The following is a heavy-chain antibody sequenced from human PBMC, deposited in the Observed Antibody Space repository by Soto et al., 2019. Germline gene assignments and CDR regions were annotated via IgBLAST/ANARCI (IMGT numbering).Heavy chain of an antibody. Sequence: NPSETLSLTCSVSGDSINNDDYYWSWIRQPPGKGLEWIGYIYYSGSTYYNPSLRSRLTISPDTSKNQFSLRLGSVTPEDTAVYYCARAPSNWFDPWGQGTLVTVSS. V-gene: IGHV4-30-4*01. CDR1: GDSINNDDYY. CDR3: ARAPSNWFDP. J-gene: IGHJ5*02. CDR2: IYYSGST.